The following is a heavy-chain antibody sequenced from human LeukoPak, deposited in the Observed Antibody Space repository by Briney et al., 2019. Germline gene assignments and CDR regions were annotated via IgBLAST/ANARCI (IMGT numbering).Heavy chain of an antibody. CDR1: ADSIISGGYC. CDR3: ARGFVSGCFDY. Sequence: SETLSLTCTVSADSIISGGYCWSWIRQHPGKGLEWIGYICYSGNTYYNPSLKSRVTISIDTPKNHFSLRLSSVTAADTAVYYCARGFVSGCFDYWGQGSLVTVSS. J-gene: IGHJ4*02. V-gene: IGHV4-31*03. D-gene: IGHD5-12*01. CDR2: ICYSGNT.